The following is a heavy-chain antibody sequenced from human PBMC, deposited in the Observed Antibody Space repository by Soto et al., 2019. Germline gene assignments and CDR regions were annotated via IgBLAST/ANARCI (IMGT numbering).Heavy chain of an antibody. J-gene: IGHJ6*02. D-gene: IGHD2-8*01. Sequence: EVQLVESGGGLVKPGGSLRLSCAASGFTFGHAWMNWVRQAPGKGLEWVGRIKSKVDGGTTDYAAPVKGRFTISRDDSQITLYLQLNSLKIEDSAMYYCTTSGHCANGVCSYYFYGMDVWGQGTTVTVSS. CDR1: GFTFGHAW. CDR2: IKSKVDGGTT. V-gene: IGHV3-15*07. CDR3: TTSGHCANGVCSYYFYGMDV.